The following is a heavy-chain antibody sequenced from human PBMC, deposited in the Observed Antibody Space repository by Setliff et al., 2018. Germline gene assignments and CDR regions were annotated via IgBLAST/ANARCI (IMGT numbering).Heavy chain of an antibody. CDR2: IYTSGST. D-gene: IGHD3-10*01. V-gene: IGHV4-61*09. Sequence: LSLTCTVSGGSISSGSYYWSWIRQPAGKGLEWIGHIYTSGSTSYNPSLKSRVSISVDASKNQFSLKLTSVTAADTAVYFCARVPHIWFGELVTFDDAFDIWGQGTMVTVSS. CDR1: GGSISSGSYY. CDR3: ARVPHIWFGELVTFDDAFDI. J-gene: IGHJ3*02.